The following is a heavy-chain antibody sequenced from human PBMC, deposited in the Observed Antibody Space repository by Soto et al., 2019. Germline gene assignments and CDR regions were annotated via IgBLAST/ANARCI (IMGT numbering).Heavy chain of an antibody. D-gene: IGHD4-17*01. V-gene: IGHV3-9*01. CDR1: GFTFDDYA. Sequence: EVQLVESGGGLVQSGRSLRLSCAGSGFTFDDYAMHWVRQAPGKGLEWVAGISWNSANIGYADSVKGRFTISRDNARNSLSMQMSSLRAEDTALYYCAKGRYPVTTFFDSWRQGTLVTVSS. CDR2: ISWNSANI. J-gene: IGHJ4*02. CDR3: AKGRYPVTTFFDS.